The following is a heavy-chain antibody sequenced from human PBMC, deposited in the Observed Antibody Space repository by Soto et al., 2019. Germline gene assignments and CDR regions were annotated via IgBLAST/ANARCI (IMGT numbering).Heavy chain of an antibody. D-gene: IGHD1-1*01. CDR2: IYYNVNT. CDR1: GGSISSYY. V-gene: IGHV4-59*08. J-gene: IGHJ4*02. Sequence: PSETLSLTCTVSGGSISSYYWSWIRQPPGNGLEWIGDIYYNVNTNYNPSLKSRVTISVDTSKNQFSLKLSSVTSADTAVYYCTRHTTLPSDFDYWGKATLVTVSS. CDR3: TRHTTLPSDFDY.